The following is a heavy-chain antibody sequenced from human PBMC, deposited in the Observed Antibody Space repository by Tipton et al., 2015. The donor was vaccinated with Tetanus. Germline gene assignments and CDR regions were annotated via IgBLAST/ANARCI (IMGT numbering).Heavy chain of an antibody. D-gene: IGHD2-8*02. V-gene: IGHV4-31*03. CDR1: GGSIISGGYY. Sequence: TLSLTCTVSGGSIISGGYYWSWIRQHPGKGLERIGYIYYSGSTFSNPSLKSRLTMSVDTSESQFSLKLRSVTAADTAIYYCARGPGLANYYGLDVWGQGTTVTVSS. CDR3: ARGPGLANYYGLDV. J-gene: IGHJ6*02. CDR2: IYYSGST.